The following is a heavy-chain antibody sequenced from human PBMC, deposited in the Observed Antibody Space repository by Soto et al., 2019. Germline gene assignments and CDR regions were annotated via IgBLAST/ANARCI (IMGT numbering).Heavy chain of an antibody. CDR1: GFTFSNAW. V-gene: IGHV3-15*01. CDR2: IKSKTDGGTT. J-gene: IGHJ6*03. Sequence: GESLKISCAASGFTFSNAWMSWVRQAPGKGLEWVGRIKSKTDGGTTDYAAPVKGRFTISRDDSKNTLYLQMNSLKTEDTAVYYCTTDRGLRFLEWLYYMDVWGKGTTVTVSS. D-gene: IGHD3-3*01. CDR3: TTDRGLRFLEWLYYMDV.